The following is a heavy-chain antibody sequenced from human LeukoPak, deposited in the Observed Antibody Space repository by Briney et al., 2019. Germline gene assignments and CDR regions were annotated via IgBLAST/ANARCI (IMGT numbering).Heavy chain of an antibody. V-gene: IGHV3-15*01. J-gene: IGHJ4*02. D-gene: IGHD3-3*01. Sequence: PGGSLRLSCAASGFTFSNAWMSWVRQAPGKGLEWVGRIKSKTDGGTTDYAAPVKGRFTIPRDDSKNTLYLQMNSLKTEDTAVYYCTTDRTYYDFWSGYYMDYWGQGTLVTVSS. CDR1: GFTFSNAW. CDR3: TTDRTYYDFWSGYYMDY. CDR2: IKSKTDGGTT.